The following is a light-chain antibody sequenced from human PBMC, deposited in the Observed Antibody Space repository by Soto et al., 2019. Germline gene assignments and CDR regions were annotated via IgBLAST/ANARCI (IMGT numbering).Light chain of an antibody. Sequence: IGLKTSQATRAVSGEDIAIRSCRASQSVSSQIAWYQQKPGQAPRLLIYGASIRATGIPARFSGSGSGTEFTLTISSLQSEDFAVYYCQQYHKSPRTFCQGTKVDIK. CDR2: GAS. J-gene: IGKJ1*01. V-gene: IGKV3-15*01. CDR3: QQYHKSPRT. CDR1: QSVSSQ.